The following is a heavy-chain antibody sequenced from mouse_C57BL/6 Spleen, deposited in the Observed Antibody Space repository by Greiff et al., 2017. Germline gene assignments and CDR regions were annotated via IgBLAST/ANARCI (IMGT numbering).Heavy chain of an antibody. CDR2: IYPGSGST. Sequence: QVQLQQPGAELVKPGASVKMSCKASGYTFTSYWITWVKQRPGQGLEWIGDIYPGSGSTNYNEKFKSKATLTVDTSSSTAYMQLSSLTAEDSAVYYCASHYDYDAPGNFDYWGQGTTLTVSS. CDR1: GYTFTSYW. D-gene: IGHD2-4*01. CDR3: ASHYDYDAPGNFDY. V-gene: IGHV1-55*01. J-gene: IGHJ2*01.